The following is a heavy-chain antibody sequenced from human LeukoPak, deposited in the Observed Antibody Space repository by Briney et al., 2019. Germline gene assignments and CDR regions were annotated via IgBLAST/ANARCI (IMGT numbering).Heavy chain of an antibody. CDR3: ARGSRSSFDS. J-gene: IGHJ4*02. CDR1: GFTFSSFP. D-gene: IGHD6-6*01. V-gene: IGHV3-64*01. CDR2: ITINGGST. Sequence: GGSPRLSCAASGFTFSSFPMHWVRQAPGKGLEYVSAITINGGSTYYANSVKGRFTISRDNSKNTVYLQMGSVRAEDMAVYYCARGSRSSFDSWGQGTLVTVSS.